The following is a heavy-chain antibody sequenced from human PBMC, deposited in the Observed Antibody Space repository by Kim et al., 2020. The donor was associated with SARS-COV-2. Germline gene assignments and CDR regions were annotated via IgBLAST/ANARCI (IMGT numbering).Heavy chain of an antibody. J-gene: IGHJ2*01. D-gene: IGHD7-27*01. CDR3: AQEGETGDRSGHDAFDL. V-gene: IGHV3-30*04. Sequence: GGSLRLSCAASGFTFNRFVMHWVRQAPGKGLEWVAGISPSGGQKYYIDSVKGRFTISRDTSQKTLFLQMNSLRSEDTAMYFCAQEGETGDRSGHDAFDL. CDR2: ISPSGGQK. CDR1: GFTFNRFV.